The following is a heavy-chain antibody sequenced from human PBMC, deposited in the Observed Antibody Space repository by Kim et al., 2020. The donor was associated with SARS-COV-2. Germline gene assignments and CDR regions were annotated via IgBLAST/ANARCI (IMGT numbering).Heavy chain of an antibody. V-gene: IGHV3-30*18. CDR1: GFTFNNYA. CDR3: AKWSGVFAIRTYYYDLDD. D-gene: IGHD2-15*01. Sequence: GGSLRLSCAASGFTFNNYAMSWVRQVPGKGLEWVAVITYKGSMEYYADSVKGRFTISRDNSKSTLYLQMNSLRAEDTAIYYCAKWSGVFAIRTYYYDLDDWGQGTTVTVSS. CDR2: ITYKGSME. J-gene: IGHJ6*02.